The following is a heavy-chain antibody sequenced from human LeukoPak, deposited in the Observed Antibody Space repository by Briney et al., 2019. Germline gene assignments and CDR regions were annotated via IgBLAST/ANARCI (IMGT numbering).Heavy chain of an antibody. J-gene: IGHJ6*03. CDR1: GFTFSSYW. CDR3: ARLPVPGVTTYYYYYYMDV. D-gene: IGHD2-21*02. Sequence: GGSLRLSCAASGFTFSSYWMSWVRQAPGNGLEWVANIKQDGSEKYYVDSVKGRFTISRDNAKNSLYLQMNSLRAEDTAVYYCARLPVPGVTTYYYYYYMDVWGKGTTVTVSS. CDR2: IKQDGSEK. V-gene: IGHV3-7*01.